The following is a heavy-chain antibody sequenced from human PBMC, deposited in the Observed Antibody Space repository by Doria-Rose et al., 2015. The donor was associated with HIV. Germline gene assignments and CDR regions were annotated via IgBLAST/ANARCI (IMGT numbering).Heavy chain of an antibody. D-gene: IGHD6-13*01. J-gene: IGHJ4*02. CDR2: IFSDDER. Sequence: QVTLKESGPVLVKPTETLTLTCTVSGVSLSSPGMGVSWIRQPPGKALEWLANIFSDDERSYITSLDSRLTISRGTSNSQVVLTMTDMDPVDTATYYCARIKSSRWYHKYYFDFWGQGTLVIVSA. CDR3: ARIKSSRWYHKYYFDF. V-gene: IGHV2-26*01. CDR1: GVSLSSPGMG.